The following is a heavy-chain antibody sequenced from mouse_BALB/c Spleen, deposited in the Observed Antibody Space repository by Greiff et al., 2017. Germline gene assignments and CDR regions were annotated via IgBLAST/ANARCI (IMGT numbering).Heavy chain of an antibody. V-gene: IGHV2-6-7*01. CDR3: ARARWDCNSLLYWYLDD. Sequence: VHLVESGPGLVAPSQSLSITCTVSGFSLTGYGVNWVRQPPGKGLEWLGMIWGDGSTDYNSALKSRLSISKGNSKSQVFLKMNSLQPDDTARYYDARARWDCNSLLYWYLDDWGEGTTVTVSS. D-gene: IGHD1-1*02. CDR2: IWGDGST. J-gene: IGHJ1*01. CDR1: GFSLTGYG.